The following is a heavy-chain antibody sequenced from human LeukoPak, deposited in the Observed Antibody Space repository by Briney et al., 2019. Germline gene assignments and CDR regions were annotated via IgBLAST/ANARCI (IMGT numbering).Heavy chain of an antibody. CDR3: ASLARDY. Sequence: PGGSLRLSCAASGFTFSSYGMHWVRQAPGKGLEWVAVIWYDGSNKYYADSVKGRFTISRDNSKNMLFLRMNSLRVEDTAVYFCASLARDYWGQGTLVSVSS. CDR1: GFTFSSYG. V-gene: IGHV3-33*01. J-gene: IGHJ4*02. CDR2: IWYDGSNK. D-gene: IGHD3-3*02.